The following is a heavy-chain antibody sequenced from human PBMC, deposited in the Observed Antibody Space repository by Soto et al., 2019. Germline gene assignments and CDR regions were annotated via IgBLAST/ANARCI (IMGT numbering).Heavy chain of an antibody. V-gene: IGHV4-34*01. CDR3: ARAGHWGLDF. D-gene: IGHD7-27*01. CDR2: IHDSGTA. CDR1: GGSFSDFY. Sequence: SETLSLTCAVYGGSFSDFYWSWIRQPPGKGLEWVGEIHDSGTANYNPSLKSRISMSADTSKNLLSLKLSSVTAADTAVYYCARAGHWGLDFWGPGNLVTVSS. J-gene: IGHJ4*02.